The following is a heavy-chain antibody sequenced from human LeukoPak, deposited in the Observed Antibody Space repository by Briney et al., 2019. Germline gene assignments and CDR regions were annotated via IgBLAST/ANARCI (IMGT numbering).Heavy chain of an antibody. Sequence: GGSLRLSCAASGFTFSDYYMSWIRQAPGKGLEWVSVIFGAGTTYYADSVKGRFTISRDNSKNTLYLQMNSLKAEDTAVYYCARAIQFGGYFDYWGQGTLVTVS. J-gene: IGHJ4*02. V-gene: IGHV3-53*01. D-gene: IGHD2-15*01. CDR2: IFGAGTT. CDR3: ARAIQFGGYFDY. CDR1: GFTFSDYY.